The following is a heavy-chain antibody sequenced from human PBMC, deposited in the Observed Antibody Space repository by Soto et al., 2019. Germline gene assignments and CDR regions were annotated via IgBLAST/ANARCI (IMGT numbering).Heavy chain of an antibody. Sequence: ASVKVSCKASGYTFTSYAMHWVRQAPGQRLEWMGWINAGNGNTKYSQKFQGRVTITRDTSASTAYMELSSLRSEDTSGYYCARECGYFDWLARLADYGMDVWGQGTTVTVSS. CDR3: ARECGYFDWLARLADYGMDV. CDR2: INAGNGNT. D-gene: IGHD3-9*01. J-gene: IGHJ6*02. V-gene: IGHV1-3*01. CDR1: GYTFTSYA.